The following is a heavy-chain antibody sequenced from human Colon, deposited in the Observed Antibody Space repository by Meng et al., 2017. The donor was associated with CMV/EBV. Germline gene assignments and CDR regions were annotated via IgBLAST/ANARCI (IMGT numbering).Heavy chain of an antibody. Sequence: GESLKISCVGSGFKFSDYEMSWVRQAPGKGLEWVSSISGSGTIAMYADSVRGRFTISRDNSENTMYLQLRSLRAEDTAVDYCAKAEYSNYFYWFDPWGQGTLVTVSS. V-gene: IGHV3-23*01. J-gene: IGHJ5*02. D-gene: IGHD4-11*01. CDR1: GFKFSDYE. CDR3: AKAEYSNYFYWFDP. CDR2: ISGSGTIA.